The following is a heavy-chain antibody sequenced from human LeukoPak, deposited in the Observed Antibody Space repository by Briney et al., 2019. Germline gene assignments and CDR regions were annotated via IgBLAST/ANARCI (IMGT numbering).Heavy chain of an antibody. J-gene: IGHJ4*02. CDR3: ARGTDYYYDSSGYYDFDY. CDR1: GYTFTSYY. Sequence: ASVKVSCKASGYTFTSYYIHWVRQAPGQGLEWMGIINPSGGSTNYAQDFQGRVTMTRDTSTSTVYMELSSLRSEDTAVYYCARGTDYYYDSSGYYDFDYWGQGTLVTVSS. CDR2: INPSGGST. D-gene: IGHD3-22*01. V-gene: IGHV1-46*01.